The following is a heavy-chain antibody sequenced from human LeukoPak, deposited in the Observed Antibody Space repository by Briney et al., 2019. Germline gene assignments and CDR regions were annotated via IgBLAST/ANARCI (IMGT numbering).Heavy chain of an antibody. J-gene: IGHJ4*02. V-gene: IGHV3-7*03. CDR1: GFTFSSYW. CDR2: IKQDGSDK. Sequence: AGGSLRLSCAASGFTFSSYWMSWVRRAPGKGLEWVANIKQDGSDKYYVDSVKGRFTISRDNAKNSLYLQMNSLRAEDTAVYYCAREPYGDFFDYWGQGTLVTVSS. CDR3: AREPYGDFFDY. D-gene: IGHD4-17*01.